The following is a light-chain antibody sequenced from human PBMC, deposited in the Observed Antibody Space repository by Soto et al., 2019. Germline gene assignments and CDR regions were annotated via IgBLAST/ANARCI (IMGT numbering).Light chain of an antibody. CDR3: QAWDSKMGV. CDR2: QDN. J-gene: IGLJ1*01. V-gene: IGLV3-1*01. Sequence: SYELTQPPSVSVSPGQTASITCSGDKLGDKYACWYQQKPGQSPVLVIYQDNKRPSGIPERFSGSNSGNTATLTISGTQAMDEADYFCQAWDSKMGVFGTGTRSPS. CDR1: KLGDKY.